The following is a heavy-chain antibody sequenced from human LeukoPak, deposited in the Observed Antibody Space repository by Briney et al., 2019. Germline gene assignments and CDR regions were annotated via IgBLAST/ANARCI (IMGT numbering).Heavy chain of an antibody. CDR2: ISGSGGVST. V-gene: IGHV3-23*01. Sequence: GGSLRLSCAASGFTFSSYVMSWVRQAPGKGLEWVSGISGSGGVSTNYVDSVKGRFTISRDNSKNTLYLQMNSLRAEDTAVYYCAKDPLHDFPGVWGKGTTVTVSS. CDR1: GFTFSSYV. CDR3: AKDPLHDFPGV. D-gene: IGHD3-3*01. J-gene: IGHJ6*04.